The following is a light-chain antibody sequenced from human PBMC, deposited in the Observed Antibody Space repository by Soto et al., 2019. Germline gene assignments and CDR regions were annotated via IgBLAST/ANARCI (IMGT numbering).Light chain of an antibody. CDR3: QQYESLPHT. Sequence: DLQMNQSPSSQSASEGNRVTITYQASQDINKNLIWYQQKPGKAPKLLIYDASDLETGVPSRFSGNGSGICFTVTISGLQPEDFATYYCQQYESLPHTFYQGTRLEIK. CDR1: QDINKN. CDR2: DAS. J-gene: IGKJ5*01. V-gene: IGKV1-33*01.